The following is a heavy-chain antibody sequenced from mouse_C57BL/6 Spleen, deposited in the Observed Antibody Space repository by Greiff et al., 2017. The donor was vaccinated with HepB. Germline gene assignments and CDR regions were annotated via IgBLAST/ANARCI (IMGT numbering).Heavy chain of an antibody. CDR3: TTNYGSSYYFDY. J-gene: IGHJ2*01. CDR1: GFNIKDDY. D-gene: IGHD1-1*01. Sequence: EVKVVESGAELVRPGASVKLSCTASGFNIKDDYMHWVKQRPEQGLEWIGWIDPENGDTEYASKFQGKATITADTSFNTAYLQLSSLTSEDTAVYYCTTNYGSSYYFDYWGQGTTLTVSS. CDR2: IDPENGDT. V-gene: IGHV14-4*01.